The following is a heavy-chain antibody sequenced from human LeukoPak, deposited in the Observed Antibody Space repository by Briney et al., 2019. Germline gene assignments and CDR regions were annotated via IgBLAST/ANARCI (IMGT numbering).Heavy chain of an antibody. Sequence: GGSLRLSCAVSGFSLTNFGMTWVRQAPGKGLEWVSSISGSGVNTYYADPVKGRFTISRDSSKNTVYLQMNSLRAEDTAVYFCAKFAFGDFYDGSRYYLYLDYWGQGTLVTVSS. CDR2: ISGSGVNT. D-gene: IGHD3-22*01. CDR3: AKFAFGDFYDGSRYYLYLDY. CDR1: GFSLTNFG. J-gene: IGHJ4*02. V-gene: IGHV3-23*01.